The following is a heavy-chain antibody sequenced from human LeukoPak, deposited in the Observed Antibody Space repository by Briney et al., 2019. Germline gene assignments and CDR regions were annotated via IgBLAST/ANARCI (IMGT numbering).Heavy chain of an antibody. CDR1: GYTFTGYY. D-gene: IGHD6-19*01. CDR3: ATQATSGWHFS. Sequence: ASVKVSCKASGYTFTGYYMHWVRQAPGQGPEWMGWINPNSGGTNYAQKFQGRVTMTRDTSLSTVHMELSRLRSDDTAVYYCATQATSGWHFSWGQGTLVTVSS. CDR2: INPNSGGT. V-gene: IGHV1-2*02. J-gene: IGHJ5*02.